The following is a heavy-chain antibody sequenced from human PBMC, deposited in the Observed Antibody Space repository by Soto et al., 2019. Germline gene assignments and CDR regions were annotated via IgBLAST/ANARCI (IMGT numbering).Heavy chain of an antibody. Sequence: TFTGYYMHWVRQAPGQGLEWMGWINPNSGGTNYAQKFQGWVTMTRDTSISTAYMELSRLRSDDTAVYYCARAAGRGSYYFFDYWGQGTLVTVSS. V-gene: IGHV1-2*04. CDR3: ARAAGRGSYYFFDY. CDR2: INPNSGGT. J-gene: IGHJ4*02. D-gene: IGHD1-26*01. CDR1: TFTGYY.